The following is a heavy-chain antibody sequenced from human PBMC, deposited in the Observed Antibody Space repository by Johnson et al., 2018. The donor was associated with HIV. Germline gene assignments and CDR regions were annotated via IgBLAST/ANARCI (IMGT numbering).Heavy chain of an antibody. CDR2: ISYAGSNK. J-gene: IGHJ3*02. CDR3: AKWGSMRATSAFDI. D-gene: IGHD1-26*01. Sequence: QVQLVESGGGVVQPGRSLRLSCAASGFTFSSYAMHWVRQAPGKGLEWVAVISYAGSNKYYADSVKGRLTISRNNSKNTLYLQMNSLRAEDTAVYYCAKWGSMRATSAFDIWGQGTMVTVSS. V-gene: IGHV3-30-3*02. CDR1: GFTFSSYA.